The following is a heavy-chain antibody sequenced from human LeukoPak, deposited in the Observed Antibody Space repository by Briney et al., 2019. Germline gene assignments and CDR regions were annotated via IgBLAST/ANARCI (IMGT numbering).Heavy chain of an antibody. D-gene: IGHD5-12*01. Sequence: SETLSLTCTVSGGSISSYFWSWLRQPPGKRLEWIGYISYSGSTDYNPSLKSRVTLSVDTSKNRLSLKLSSVTTADTAVYYCARKSSRGGFNGYDFWYFDLWGRGTLVTVSS. CDR2: ISYSGST. J-gene: IGHJ2*01. CDR3: ARKSSRGGFNGYDFWYFDL. V-gene: IGHV4-59*08. CDR1: GGSISSYF.